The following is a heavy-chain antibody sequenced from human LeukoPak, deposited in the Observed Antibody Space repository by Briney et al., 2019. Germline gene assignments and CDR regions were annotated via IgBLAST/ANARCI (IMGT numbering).Heavy chain of an antibody. V-gene: IGHV1-69*13. J-gene: IGHJ4*02. D-gene: IGHD3-22*01. CDR2: IIPIFGTA. Sequence: GASVKVSCKASGGTFSSYAISWVRQAPGQGLEWMGGIIPIFGTAKYGQKFQDRVTITADASTSTAYMELSSLRSEDTAVYYCARGWDSSGQIPFLYWGQGTLVTVSS. CDR3: ARGWDSSGQIPFLY. CDR1: GGTFSSYA.